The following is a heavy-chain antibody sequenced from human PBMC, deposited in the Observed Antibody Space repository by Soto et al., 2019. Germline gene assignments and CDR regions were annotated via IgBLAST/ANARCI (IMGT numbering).Heavy chain of an antibody. CDR3: ARSYSGYPSLCDY. J-gene: IGHJ4*02. V-gene: IGHV3-21*01. D-gene: IGHD5-12*01. Sequence: GGSLRLSCAASGVTFSSYNMNWVRQAPGKGLEWVSSISSSSTYIYYTDSVKGRFTISRDNAKDSLYLQMNSLRAEDTAVYYCARSYSGYPSLCDYSGQGTLVTVAS. CDR1: GVTFSSYN. CDR2: ISSSSTYI.